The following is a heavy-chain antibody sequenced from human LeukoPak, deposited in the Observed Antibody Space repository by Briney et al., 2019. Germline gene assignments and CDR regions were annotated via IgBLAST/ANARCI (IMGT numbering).Heavy chain of an antibody. V-gene: IGHV1-2*02. J-gene: IGHJ3*02. CDR1: GYTFTGYY. Sequence: ASVKVSCKASGYTFTGYYMHWVRQAPGQGLEGMGWINPNSGGTNYAQKFQGRVTMTRDTSISTAYMELSRLRSDDTAVYYCARDYGENVLGAFDIWGQGTMVTVSS. CDR3: ARDYGENVLGAFDI. D-gene: IGHD4-17*01. CDR2: INPNSGGT.